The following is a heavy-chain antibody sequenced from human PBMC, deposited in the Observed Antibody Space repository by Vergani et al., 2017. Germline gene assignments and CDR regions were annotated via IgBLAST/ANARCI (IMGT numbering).Heavy chain of an antibody. Sequence: QVQLVQSGAEVKKPGASVTVSCKASGYTFTSYDTNWVRQATGQGLEWMGWMNPNSGNTGYAQKFQGRVTITRNTSISTAYMELSSLRSEDTAVYYCAGGISSSWYHCMDVWGQGTTVTVSS. CDR1: GYTFTSYD. CDR2: MNPNSGNT. CDR3: AGGISSSWYHCMDV. J-gene: IGHJ6*02. V-gene: IGHV1-8*03. D-gene: IGHD6-13*01.